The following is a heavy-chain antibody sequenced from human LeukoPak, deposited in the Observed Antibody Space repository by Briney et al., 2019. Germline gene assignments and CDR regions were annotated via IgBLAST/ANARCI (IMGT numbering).Heavy chain of an antibody. CDR2: INHSGST. Sequence: SETLSLTCAVYGVSFSGYYWSWIRQPPGKGLEWIGEINHSGSTNYNPSLKSRVTISVDTSKNQFSLKLSSVTAADTAVYYCARMGIAVAGTFIYWGQGTLVTVSS. CDR1: GVSFSGYY. J-gene: IGHJ4*02. CDR3: ARMGIAVAGTFIY. D-gene: IGHD6-19*01. V-gene: IGHV4-34*01.